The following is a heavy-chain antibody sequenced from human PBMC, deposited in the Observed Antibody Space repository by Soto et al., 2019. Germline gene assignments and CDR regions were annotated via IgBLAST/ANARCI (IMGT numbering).Heavy chain of an antibody. V-gene: IGHV1-18*01. CDR3: ARDQESITDRILQY. CDR2: ISAYNGNT. CDR1: GDTFSSFG. J-gene: IGHJ1*01. D-gene: IGHD3-10*01. Sequence: XSVNDSCQASGDTFSSFGFSWVRQAPGQGLEWLGWISAYNGNTHYAQKVRDRVTLTTDTSTNTAYMELRSLTSDDTAVYYRARDQESITDRILQYWGQGTRVTVSS.